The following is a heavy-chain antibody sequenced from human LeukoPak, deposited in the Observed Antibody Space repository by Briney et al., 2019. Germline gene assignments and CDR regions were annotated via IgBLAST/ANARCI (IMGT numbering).Heavy chain of an antibody. CDR1: GYTFTSYG. CDR2: VSTYNGNT. CDR3: ARDVDTATDQINDY. D-gene: IGHD5-18*01. J-gene: IGHJ4*02. Sequence: GASVKVSCKASGYTFTSYGISWVRQAPGQGLEWMGWVSTYNGNTNYVPKYQGRVTMTTDTSTSTAYMELRSLRSDDTAVYYCARDVDTATDQINDYWGQGTLVTVSS. V-gene: IGHV1-18*04.